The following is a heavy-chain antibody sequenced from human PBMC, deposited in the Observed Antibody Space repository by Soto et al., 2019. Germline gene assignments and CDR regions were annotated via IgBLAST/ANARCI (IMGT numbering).Heavy chain of an antibody. V-gene: IGHV1-3*04. Sequence: GASVKVSCKASGYTFTTYAMHWVRQAPGQRLEWMGWISTGNGNTKYSQKFQGRVTITRDTSASTAYMEMNSLSSEDTAVYYCARAYCGGDCSGDYWGQGTLVTVSS. D-gene: IGHD2-21*02. J-gene: IGHJ4*02. CDR2: ISTGNGNT. CDR3: ARAYCGGDCSGDY. CDR1: GYTFTTYA.